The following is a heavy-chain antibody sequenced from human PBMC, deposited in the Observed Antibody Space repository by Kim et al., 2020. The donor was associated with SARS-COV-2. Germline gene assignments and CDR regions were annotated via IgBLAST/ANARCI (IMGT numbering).Heavy chain of an antibody. CDR3: SRDGTSGRLEWLPRFDY. V-gene: IGHV3-49*03. J-gene: IGHJ4*02. CDR1: GFTFRNYA. Sequence: GGSLRLSCTGSGFTFRNYAVTWFRQSPGKGLEWVGFIRPKIYGETSEYAASVRGRFIISRDDSKHTAYLQMNSLKTDDTAVYYCSRDGTSGRLEWLPRFDYWGQGTLVTVSS. CDR2: IRPKIYGETS. D-gene: IGHD3-3*01.